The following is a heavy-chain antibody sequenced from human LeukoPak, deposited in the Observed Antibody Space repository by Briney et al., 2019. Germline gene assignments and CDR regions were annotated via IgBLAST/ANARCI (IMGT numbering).Heavy chain of an antibody. V-gene: IGHV4-39*07. CDR3: ARVQQQPTFDY. J-gene: IGHJ4*02. D-gene: IGHD6-13*01. Sequence: PSETLSLTCTVSGGSISSSSYSWGWIRQPPGKGLEWIGSIYYSGSTYYNPSLKSRVTISVDTSKNQFSLKLSSVTAADTAVYYCARVQQQPTFDYWGQGTLVTVSS. CDR2: IYYSGST. CDR1: GGSISSSSYS.